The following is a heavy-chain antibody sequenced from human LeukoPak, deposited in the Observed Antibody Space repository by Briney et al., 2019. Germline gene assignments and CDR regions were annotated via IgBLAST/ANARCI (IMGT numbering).Heavy chain of an antibody. CDR1: GFTFDDYG. J-gene: IGHJ4*02. CDR3: ARVIPQLVGATTGFDY. CDR2: INWNGGST. V-gene: IGHV3-20*04. D-gene: IGHD1-26*01. Sequence: GGSLRLSCAASGFTFDDYGMSWVRQAPGKGLEWVSGINWNGGSTGYADSVKGRFTISRDNAKNSLYLHMNSLRAEDTALYYCARVIPQLVGATTGFDYWGQGTLVTVSS.